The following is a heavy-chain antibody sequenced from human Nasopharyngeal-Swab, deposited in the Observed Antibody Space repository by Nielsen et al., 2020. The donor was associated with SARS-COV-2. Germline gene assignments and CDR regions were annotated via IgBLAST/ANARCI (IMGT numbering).Heavy chain of an antibody. CDR2: IYPGDSDT. V-gene: IGHV5-51*01. Sequence: GESLKISCQGSGYSFTSYWIGWVRQMPGKGLERMGIIYPGDSDTRYSPSFQGLVPISADKSISTAYLQWSSLKASATAMYFCARLDYYDSSGYYSLIVPEYYFDYWGQGTLVTVSS. J-gene: IGHJ4*02. CDR1: GYSFTSYW. D-gene: IGHD3-22*01. CDR3: ARLDYYDSSGYYSLIVPEYYFDY.